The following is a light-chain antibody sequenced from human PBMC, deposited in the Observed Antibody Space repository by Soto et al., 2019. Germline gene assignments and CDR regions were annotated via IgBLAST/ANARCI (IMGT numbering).Light chain of an antibody. V-gene: IGKV3-11*01. CDR1: QSISRS. Sequence: EIVLTQSPAILSVSPGERATLSCRASQSISRSLAWYQQKPGQAPRLLIYDASNRATGIPARFSGSGSGTDFTLTISSLEPEDFAVYYCQQRSNWPPITFGQGTRLE. J-gene: IGKJ5*01. CDR2: DAS. CDR3: QQRSNWPPIT.